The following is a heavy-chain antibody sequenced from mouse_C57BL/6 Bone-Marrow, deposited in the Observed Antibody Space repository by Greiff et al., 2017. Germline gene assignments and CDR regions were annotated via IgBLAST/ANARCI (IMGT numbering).Heavy chain of an antibody. CDR3: ARDHQSFDY. J-gene: IGHJ2*01. V-gene: IGHV5-16*01. CDR1: GFTFSDYY. CDR2: INYDGSST. Sequence: DVQLQESEGGLVQPGSSMKLSCTASGFTFSDYYMAWVRQVPEKGLEWVANINYDGSSTYYLDSLKSRFIISRDNAKNILYLQMSSLKSEDTATYYCARDHQSFDYWGQGTTLTVSS.